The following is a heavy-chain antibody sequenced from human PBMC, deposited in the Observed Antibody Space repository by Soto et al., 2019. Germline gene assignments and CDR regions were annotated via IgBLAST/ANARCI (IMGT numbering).Heavy chain of an antibody. Sequence: QVQLVQSGAEVKKPGASVKVSCKASGYTFTSYGITWVRQAPGQGLEGMGWVNAYNGNTNYAQKFQGIVTMTTDTPTTTDYMELKSLSSDDTAVYYCAREAVCGRTGFDYWGQGTLVTVSS. CDR3: AREAVCGRTGFDY. V-gene: IGHV1-18*01. CDR1: GYTFTSYG. CDR2: VNAYNGNT. D-gene: IGHD6-19*01. J-gene: IGHJ4*02.